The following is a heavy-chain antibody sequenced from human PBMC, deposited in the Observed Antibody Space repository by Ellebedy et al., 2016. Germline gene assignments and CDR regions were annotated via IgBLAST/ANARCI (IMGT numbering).Heavy chain of an antibody. J-gene: IGHJ3*02. Sequence: GESLKISXAASGSTFSTYGMHWVRQAPGKGLEWVANIREDGSQTHYVDSLKGRFTISRDNAKSSLYLQMNSLRAEDTAVYYCARDPGSSAFDIWGQGTVVTVSS. CDR1: GSTFSTYG. D-gene: IGHD3-10*01. CDR3: ARDPGSSAFDI. V-gene: IGHV3-7*01. CDR2: IREDGSQT.